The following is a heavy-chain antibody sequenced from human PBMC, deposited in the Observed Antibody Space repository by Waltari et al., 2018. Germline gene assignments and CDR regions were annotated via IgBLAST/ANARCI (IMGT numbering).Heavy chain of an antibody. CDR3: ARDPGYYDTSGYPAYFDY. V-gene: IGHV4-38-2*02. CDR1: GCSISSGYY. Sequence: QVQLQESGPGLVKPSETLSLTCTVSGCSISSGYYWGWIRQPPGKGLEWIGSIYFSGSTYYTPALKSRVTISVDTSKNQFSLKLSSVTAADTAVYYCARDPGYYDTSGYPAYFDYWGQGTLVTVSS. D-gene: IGHD3-22*01. J-gene: IGHJ4*02. CDR2: IYFSGST.